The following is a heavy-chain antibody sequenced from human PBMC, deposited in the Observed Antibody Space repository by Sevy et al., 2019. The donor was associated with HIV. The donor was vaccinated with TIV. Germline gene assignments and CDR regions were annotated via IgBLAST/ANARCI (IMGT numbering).Heavy chain of an antibody. V-gene: IGHV1-18*01. CDR2: ISVYSGKT. J-gene: IGHJ4*02. CDR3: SRRGAFGYDSSGFQSH. D-gene: IGHD3-22*01. Sequence: ASVKVSCKTSGYTFTSFGISWVRQAPGQGLEWVGWISVYSGKTNYGQTFQGRITLTSDTSTRTASMELRSLRSDDTAVYYCSRRGAFGYDSSGFQSHWGQGTLVTVSS. CDR1: GYTFTSFG.